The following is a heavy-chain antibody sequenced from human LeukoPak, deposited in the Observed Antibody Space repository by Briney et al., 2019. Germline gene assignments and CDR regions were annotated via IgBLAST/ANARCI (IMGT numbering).Heavy chain of an antibody. CDR1: GGSISSSSYS. Sequence: PSETLSLTCTVSGGSISSSSYSWGWLRQPPGKGLEWIGSVYYSGSTYYNPSLKSRVTISVDTSKNQFSLNRISVTAADTAYYMDVWGKGTTVTVSS. V-gene: IGHV4-39*07. CDR2: VYYSGST. J-gene: IGHJ6*03. CDR3: V.